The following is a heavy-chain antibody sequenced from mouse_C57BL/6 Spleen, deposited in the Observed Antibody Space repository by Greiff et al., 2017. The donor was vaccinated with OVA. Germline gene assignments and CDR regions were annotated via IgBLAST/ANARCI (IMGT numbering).Heavy chain of an antibody. J-gene: IGHJ1*03. CDR1: GFTFSDYY. CDR2: INYDGSST. V-gene: IGHV5-16*01. Sequence: EVKVVESEGGLVQPGSSMKLSCTASGFTFSDYYMAWVRQVPEKGLEWVANINYDGSSTYYLDSLKSRFIISRDNAKNILYLQMSSLKSEDTATYYCARGNWDVWYFDVWGTGTTVTVSS. CDR3: ARGNWDVWYFDV. D-gene: IGHD4-1*01.